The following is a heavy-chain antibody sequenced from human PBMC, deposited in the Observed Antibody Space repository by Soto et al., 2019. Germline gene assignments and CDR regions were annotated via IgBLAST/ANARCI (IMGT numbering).Heavy chain of an antibody. CDR1: GFTFSSSA. CDR2: ISSSAART. V-gene: IGHV3-23*01. Sequence: EVHLLESGGGLVQPGGSLRLSCAASGFTFSSSAMSWVRQAPGKGLEWVSSISSSAARTYYPDSVRGRFTISRDNSKNTLSLQMNSLRAEDTAVYYCAKTLGLVDPFDYWGQGTLVTVSS. CDR3: AKTLGLVDPFDY. D-gene: IGHD2-8*02. J-gene: IGHJ4*02.